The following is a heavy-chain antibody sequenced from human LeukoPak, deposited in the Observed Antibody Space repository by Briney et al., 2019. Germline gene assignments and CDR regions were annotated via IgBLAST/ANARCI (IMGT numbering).Heavy chain of an antibody. Sequence: GGSLRLSCAVSGSTSSRNFMSWVRQTPEKGLEWVANINQDGSEKNYVDSVKGQFTISRDNAKNSLYLQMNSLRAEDTAVYYCAKEWSRYSYGPVSNQWGQGTLVTVSS. CDR2: INQDGSEK. D-gene: IGHD5-18*01. CDR3: AKEWSRYSYGPVSNQ. J-gene: IGHJ4*02. CDR1: GSTSSRNF. V-gene: IGHV3-7*03.